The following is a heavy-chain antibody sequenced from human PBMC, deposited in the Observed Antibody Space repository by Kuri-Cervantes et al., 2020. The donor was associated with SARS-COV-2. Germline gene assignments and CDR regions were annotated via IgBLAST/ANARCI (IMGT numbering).Heavy chain of an antibody. CDR1: GYTFTSYY. V-gene: IGHV1-2*02. D-gene: IGHD3-10*01. Sequence: ASVKVSCKASGYTFTSYYMHWVRQTPGQGLEWMGWINPNNGGTNYAQKFQGRVTMTRDTSISTAYMELRSLRSDDTAVYYCARYFGFGEFSDYFDYWGQGTLVTVSS. CDR2: INPNNGGT. CDR3: ARYFGFGEFSDYFDY. J-gene: IGHJ4*02.